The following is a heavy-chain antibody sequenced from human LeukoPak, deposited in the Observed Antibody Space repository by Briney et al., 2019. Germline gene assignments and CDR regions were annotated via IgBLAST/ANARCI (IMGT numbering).Heavy chain of an antibody. CDR3: ARGTAMVSFYY. D-gene: IGHD5-18*01. J-gene: IGHJ4*02. CDR1: GGSISSSSYY. V-gene: IGHV4-39*07. CDR2: IYYSGST. Sequence: NPSETLSLTCTVSGGSISSSSYYWGWIRQPPGKGLEWIGSIYYSGSTYYNPSLKSRVTISVDTSKNRFSLKLSSVTAADTAVYYCARGTAMVSFYYWGQGTLVTVSS.